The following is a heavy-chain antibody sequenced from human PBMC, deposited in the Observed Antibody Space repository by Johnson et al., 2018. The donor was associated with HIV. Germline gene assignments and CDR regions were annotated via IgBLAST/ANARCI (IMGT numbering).Heavy chain of an antibody. CDR1: GFTSSSYW. CDR3: ASSGSYWGLNAFDI. J-gene: IGHJ3*02. CDR2: MYSGGST. Sequence: GQLVESGGGLVQPGGSLRLSCAASGFTSSSYWMSWVRQAPGKGLEWVSVMYSGGSTYYEDAVKGRFTIAKDKSKNTLYLQRNSLRAEDTAVYYCASSGSYWGLNAFDIWGQGTMVTVSS. D-gene: IGHD1-26*01. V-gene: IGHV3-66*01.